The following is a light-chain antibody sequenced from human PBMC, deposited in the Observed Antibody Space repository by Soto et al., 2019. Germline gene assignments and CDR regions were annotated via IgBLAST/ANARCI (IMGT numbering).Light chain of an antibody. CDR3: SSYKTINTLV. CDR2: DVN. V-gene: IGLV2-14*03. J-gene: IGLJ6*01. Sequence: QSVLTQPASVSGSPGQSITISCTGTSSDIGAHNYVSWYQQHPHKAPQLIIYDVNNRPSGVSDRLSGSKSGNTASLTISGLQAEDEADYYCSSYKTINTLVFGSGIKVAVL. CDR1: SSDIGAHNY.